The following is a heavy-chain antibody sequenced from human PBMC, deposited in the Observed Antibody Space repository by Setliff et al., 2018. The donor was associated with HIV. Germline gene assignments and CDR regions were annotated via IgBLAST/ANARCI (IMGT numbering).Heavy chain of an antibody. CDR3: ARVGQPKWGARREFYVDY. CDR1: GFTFSDYY. J-gene: IGHJ4*02. D-gene: IGHD7-27*01. Sequence: LRLSCAASGFTFSDYYMSWIRQAPGKGLEWVSYSSSSGTTIYNADSLKGRFTISRDNAKNTLFLEMSSLSAEDTAVYYCARVGQPKWGARREFYVDYWGQGTLVTVSS. V-gene: IGHV3-11*04. CDR2: SSSSGTTI.